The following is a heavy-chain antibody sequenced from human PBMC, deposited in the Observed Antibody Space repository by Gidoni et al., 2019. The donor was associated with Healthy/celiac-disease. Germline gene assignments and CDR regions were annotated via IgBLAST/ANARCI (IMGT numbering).Heavy chain of an antibody. V-gene: IGHV3-23*01. CDR2: ISGSGGST. J-gene: IGHJ4*02. Sequence: EVQLLESGGGLVQPGGSLRLSCAASGFTFSSYAMSWVRQAPGKGLEWVSAISGSGGSTYYADSVKGRFTISRDNSKNTLYLQMNSLRAEDTAVYYCAKHPGKQWLVPPRYFDYWGQGTLVTVSS. CDR1: GFTFSSYA. CDR3: AKHPGKQWLVPPRYFDY. D-gene: IGHD6-19*01.